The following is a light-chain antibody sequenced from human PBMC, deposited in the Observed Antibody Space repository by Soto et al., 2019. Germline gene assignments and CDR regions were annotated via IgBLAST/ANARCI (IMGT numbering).Light chain of an antibody. Sequence: QSVLTQPASVSGSPGQSITISCTGTSSDVGNYKYVSWYQQRPGKAPKLMTYEVSNRPSGVSNRFSGSKSGNTASLTISGLQAEDETDYYCFSYTSSGTYVFGTGTKVTVL. CDR2: EVS. V-gene: IGLV2-14*01. CDR3: FSYTSSGTYV. J-gene: IGLJ1*01. CDR1: SSDVGNYKY.